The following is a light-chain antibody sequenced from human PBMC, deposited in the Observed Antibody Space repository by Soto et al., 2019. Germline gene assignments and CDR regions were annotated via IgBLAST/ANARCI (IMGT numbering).Light chain of an antibody. CDR3: ASWDHSVTGVV. J-gene: IGLJ2*01. CDR2: TNT. Sequence: QSVLTQPPSASGTPGQSVNISCSGSRSNIGFNTVTWYQQFPGAAPKLLIHTNTQRPSGVPDRFSGSKSGTSASLAIRGLQSEDEADYYCASWDHSVTGVVFGGGTKVTVL. V-gene: IGLV1-44*01. CDR1: RSNIGFNT.